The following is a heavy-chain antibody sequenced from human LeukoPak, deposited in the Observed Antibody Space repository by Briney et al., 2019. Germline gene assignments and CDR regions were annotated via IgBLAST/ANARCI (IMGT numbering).Heavy chain of an antibody. D-gene: IGHD1-14*01. CDR2: IYTSGGT. CDR1: GASISSGSYY. J-gene: IGHJ6*03. V-gene: IGHV4-61*02. Sequence: SQTLSLTCTVSGASISSGSYYWNWVRQPAGKGLEWIGRIYTSGGTNYNPSLKSRVTISLDTSKNQFSLKLSSVTAADTAVYYCASRTPDDYYYYMDVWGKGTTVTVSS. CDR3: ASRTPDDYYYYMDV.